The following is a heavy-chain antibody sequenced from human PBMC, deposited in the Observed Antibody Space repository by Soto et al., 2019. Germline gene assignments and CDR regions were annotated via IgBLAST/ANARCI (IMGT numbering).Heavy chain of an antibody. CDR3: AREAAAGLDY. J-gene: IGHJ4*02. CDR2: ISYDGSNK. D-gene: IGHD6-13*01. CDR1: GFTFSSYA. V-gene: IGHV3-30-3*01. Sequence: QVQLVESGGGVVQPGRSLRLSCAASGFTFSSYAMHWVRQAPGKGLEWVAVISYDGSNKYYADSVKGRFTISRDNSKNTLYLKMNSLRAEDTAVYYCAREAAAGLDYWGQGTLVTVSS.